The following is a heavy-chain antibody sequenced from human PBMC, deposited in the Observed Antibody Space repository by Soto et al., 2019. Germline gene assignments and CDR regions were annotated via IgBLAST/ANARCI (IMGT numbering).Heavy chain of an antibody. CDR2: ISPYNGNP. CDR3: ARAPDHYASLVQLKC. Sequence: ASVKVSCKASGYTFLSYGIIWVRQAPGQGLEWMGWISPYNGNPNYAQKLQDRVTMTTDTSTSTAYMELRSLRSDDTAVYYCARAPDHYASLVQLKCWGQGTLVTVSS. D-gene: IGHD3-10*01. J-gene: IGHJ4*02. CDR1: GYTFLSYG. V-gene: IGHV1-18*01.